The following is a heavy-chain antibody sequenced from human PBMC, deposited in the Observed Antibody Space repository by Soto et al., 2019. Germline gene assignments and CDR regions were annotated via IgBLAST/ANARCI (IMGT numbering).Heavy chain of an antibody. CDR1: GGSFSGYY. J-gene: IGHJ4*02. V-gene: IGHV4-34*01. Sequence: SETLSLTCAVYGGSFSGYYWSWIRQPPGKGLEWIGEINHSGSTNYNPSLKSRVTISVDTSKNQFSLKLSSVTAADTTVYYCARRDDDFGSGYYGYYFDYWGQGTLVTVSS. CDR3: ARRDDDFGSGYYGYYFDY. CDR2: INHSGST. D-gene: IGHD3-3*01.